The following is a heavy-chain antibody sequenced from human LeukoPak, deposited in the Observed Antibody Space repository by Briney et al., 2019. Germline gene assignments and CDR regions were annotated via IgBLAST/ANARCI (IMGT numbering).Heavy chain of an antibody. D-gene: IGHD2-8*02. CDR2: IIPIFGTA. J-gene: IGHJ3*02. CDR3: ARPQCCIDDAFDI. CDR1: GGTFSSYA. V-gene: IGHV1-69*01. Sequence: SVNVSCKASGGTFSSYAISWVRQAPGQGLEWMGGIIPIFGTANYAQKFQGRVTITADESTSTAYMELSSMRSEDTAVYYCARPQCCIDDAFDIWGQGTMVTVSS.